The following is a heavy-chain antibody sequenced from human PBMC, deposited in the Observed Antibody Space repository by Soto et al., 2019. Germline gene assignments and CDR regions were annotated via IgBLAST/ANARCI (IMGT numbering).Heavy chain of an antibody. J-gene: IGHJ6*03. Sequence: SETLCLTCAVYGGSFSGYYWSWISQPPGKGLEWIGEINHSGSTNYNPPLKSRVTISVDTSKNQFSLKLSSVTAADTAVYYCARGSRRGVVPAAMLAYYYYMDVWGKGTTVTVSS. CDR2: INHSGST. D-gene: IGHD2-2*01. CDR3: ARGSRRGVVPAAMLAYYYYMDV. CDR1: GGSFSGYY. V-gene: IGHV4-34*01.